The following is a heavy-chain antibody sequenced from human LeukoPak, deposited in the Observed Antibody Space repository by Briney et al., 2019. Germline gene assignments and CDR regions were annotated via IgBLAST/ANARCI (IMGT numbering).Heavy chain of an antibody. D-gene: IGHD2/OR15-2a*01. CDR3: VSFYETY. CDR1: GFTVSSNY. CDR2: VNSDGSWT. Sequence: GGSLRLSCAASGFTVSSNYMSWVRQAPGKGLVWVSHVNSDGSWTSYADSVKGRFTISKDNAKNTVYLQMNSLRAEDTAVYYCVSFYETYWGRGTLVTVSS. V-gene: IGHV3-74*01. J-gene: IGHJ4*02.